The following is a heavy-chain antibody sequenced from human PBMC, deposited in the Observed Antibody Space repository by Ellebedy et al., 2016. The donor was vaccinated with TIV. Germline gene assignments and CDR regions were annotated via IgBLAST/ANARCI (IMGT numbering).Heavy chain of an antibody. CDR3: ARGVLSGFGQHFDY. V-gene: IGHV4-61*01. Sequence: SETLSLXXSVSGASVNSGTYSWNWFRQPPGKGLEWTGYMYNSGRSNYNPSLKSRVTISVDSSKDQFSLNLQSVTAVDTALYYCARGVLSGFGQHFDYWGQGTLVTVS. J-gene: IGHJ4*02. CDR1: GASVNSGTYS. CDR2: MYNSGRS. D-gene: IGHD3-3*01.